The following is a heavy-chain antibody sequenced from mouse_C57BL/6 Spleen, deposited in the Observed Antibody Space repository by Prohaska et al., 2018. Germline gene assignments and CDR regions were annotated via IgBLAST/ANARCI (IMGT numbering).Heavy chain of an antibody. CDR1: GYTFTSYW. Sequence: QVQLQQPGAELVMPGASVKLSCKASGYTFTSYWMHWVKQRPGQGLEWIGEIKPSDSYTNYNKKFKGKATLTVDKASSTAYMQLSSLTSEDSAVYYCARGGNYGSSYWFAYWGQGTLVTVSA. CDR2: IKPSDSYT. J-gene: IGHJ3*01. CDR3: ARGGNYGSSYWFAY. D-gene: IGHD1-1*01. V-gene: IGHV1-69*01.